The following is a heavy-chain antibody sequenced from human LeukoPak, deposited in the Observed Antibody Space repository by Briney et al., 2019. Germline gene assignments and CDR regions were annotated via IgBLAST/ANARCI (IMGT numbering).Heavy chain of an antibody. D-gene: IGHD3-10*01. V-gene: IGHV4-59*01. Sequence: SETLSLTCTVSGGSISSYYWSWIRQPPGKGLEWIGYIYYSGSTNYNPSLKSRVTISVDTSKNQFSLKLSSVTAADTAVYYCARDYYGSGSYYSWDQGTLVTVSS. J-gene: IGHJ4*02. CDR1: GGSISSYY. CDR3: ARDYYGSGSYYS. CDR2: IYYSGST.